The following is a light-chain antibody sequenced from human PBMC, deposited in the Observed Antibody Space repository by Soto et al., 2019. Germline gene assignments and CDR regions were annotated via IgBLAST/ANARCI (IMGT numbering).Light chain of an antibody. J-gene: IGLJ1*01. Sequence: QSSLAQPSSWSGTPGQSITISCTGTIGFVGSFSLVSWYQQHPGKAPKVMISEGHRRPSGVPDRFSGSTSVNSASLTISGLQADDEADYYCCLYIGATPYVFGTGTKVAVL. CDR3: CLYIGATPYV. CDR1: IGFVGSFSL. CDR2: EGH. V-gene: IGLV2-23*01.